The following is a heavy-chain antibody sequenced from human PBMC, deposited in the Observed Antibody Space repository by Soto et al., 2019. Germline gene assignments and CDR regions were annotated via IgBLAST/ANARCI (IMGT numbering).Heavy chain of an antibody. J-gene: IGHJ6*02. CDR2: TYYRSKWYN. CDR1: GDSVSSNSAA. V-gene: IGHV6-1*01. CDR3: ARANEYTSSSGMDV. Sequence: SPTLSLTCAISGDSVSSNSAAWNWIRQSPSRGLEWLGRTYYRSKWYNDYAVSVKSRISINPDTSKNQFSLQLNSVTPEDTAVYYCARANEYTSSSGMDVWGQGTTVTVSS. D-gene: IGHD6-6*01.